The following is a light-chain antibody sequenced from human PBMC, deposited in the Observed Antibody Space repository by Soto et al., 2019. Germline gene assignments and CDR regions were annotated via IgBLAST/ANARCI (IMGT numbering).Light chain of an antibody. J-gene: IGKJ1*01. CDR1: QSVSSSH. CDR2: SAS. Sequence: IVLTQSPGTLSLSPGERATLSCRASQSVSSSHLAWYQQKPGQAPRLLIYSASSRATGIPDRFSGSGSGTDFTLNISRLEPEDFAVYYCQRFGGFGQGTKVEL. CDR3: QRFGG. V-gene: IGKV3-20*01.